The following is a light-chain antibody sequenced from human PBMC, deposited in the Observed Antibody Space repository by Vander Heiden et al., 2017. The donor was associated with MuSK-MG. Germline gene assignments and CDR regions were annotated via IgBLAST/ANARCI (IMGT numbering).Light chain of an antibody. CDR1: SSNIGTPSD. Sequence: QSVLTQPPSVSGAPGQRVTISCSGNSSNIGTPSDVHWYQVFPGSAPKLLIYNSKTRSSGVPDRFSGSKSGTSASLVITGLRAEDEAHYYCQSYDRGLSATVFGGGTKVTVL. V-gene: IGLV1-40*01. CDR2: NSK. J-gene: IGLJ2*01. CDR3: QSYDRGLSATV.